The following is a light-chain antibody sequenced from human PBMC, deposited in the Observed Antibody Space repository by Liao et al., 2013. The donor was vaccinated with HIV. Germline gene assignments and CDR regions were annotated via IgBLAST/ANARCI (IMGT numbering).Light chain of an antibody. CDR2: EDN. J-gene: IGLJ1*01. CDR3: QAGDSGTAYV. Sequence: SYELTQAPSVSVSPGQAATITCSGDKLGDKYVSWYQQKPGQSPVLVMYEDNKRPFGIPERFSGSNSENTATLTISGTQAMDEADYYCQAGDSGTAYVFGTGTKVTVL. CDR1: KLGDKY. V-gene: IGLV3-1*01.